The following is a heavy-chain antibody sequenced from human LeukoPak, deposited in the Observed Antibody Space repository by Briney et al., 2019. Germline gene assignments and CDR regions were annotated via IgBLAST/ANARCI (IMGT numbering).Heavy chain of an antibody. CDR3: ARDTAPIITPGGPDY. CDR2: ISAYNGDT. CDR1: GYTFASYG. Sequence: ASVKVSCKASGYTFASYGISWVRQAPGQGLEWVGWISAYNGDTRYAQHLQGRVTLTTDTSTGTAYMELRSLTSDDTALYYCARDTAPIITPGGPDYWGRGTLITVSS. D-gene: IGHD2-8*02. V-gene: IGHV1-18*01. J-gene: IGHJ4*02.